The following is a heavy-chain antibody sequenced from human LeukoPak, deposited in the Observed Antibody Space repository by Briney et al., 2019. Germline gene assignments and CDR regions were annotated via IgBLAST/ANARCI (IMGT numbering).Heavy chain of an antibody. V-gene: IGHV3-23*01. CDR3: AKHLTYYYDSSGKREYFQH. Sequence: PGPSLRLSCAASGFTFSSYAMSWVRQPPGKGLEWVSAISGSGGSTYYADSVKGRFTISRDNSKNTLYLQMNSLRAEDTAVYYCAKHLTYYYDSSGKREYFQHWGQGTLVTVSS. CDR2: ISGSGGST. J-gene: IGHJ1*01. D-gene: IGHD3-22*01. CDR1: GFTFSSYA.